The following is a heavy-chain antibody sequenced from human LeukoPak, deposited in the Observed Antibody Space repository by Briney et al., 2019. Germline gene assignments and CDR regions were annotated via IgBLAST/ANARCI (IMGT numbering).Heavy chain of an antibody. CDR2: ISSSSSYI. J-gene: IGHJ3*02. D-gene: IGHD6-19*01. V-gene: IGHV3-21*01. CDR1: GFTFSSYN. Sequence: GGSLRLSCAASGFTFSSYNMNWVRQAPGKGLEWVSSISSSSSYIYYADSVKGRFTISRDNAKNSLYLQMNSLRAEDTAVYYCARIAVAYDAFDIWGQGTMVTVSS. CDR3: ARIAVAYDAFDI.